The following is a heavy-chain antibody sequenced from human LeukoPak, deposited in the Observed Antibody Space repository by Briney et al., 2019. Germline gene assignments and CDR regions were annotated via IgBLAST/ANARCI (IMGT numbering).Heavy chain of an antibody. CDR2: ISYSGNT. D-gene: IGHD6-13*01. CDR3: ARQGGYIAPLAL. CDR1: GGSLSSYY. V-gene: IGHV4-59*08. J-gene: IGHJ4*02. Sequence: PSETLSLTCTVSGGSLSSYYWSWIRHPPGKGLEWIGYISYSGNTNYNPSLKSRVTISVDTSKNQFSLKLSSVTAADTAVYYCARQGGYIAPLALWGQGTLVTVSA.